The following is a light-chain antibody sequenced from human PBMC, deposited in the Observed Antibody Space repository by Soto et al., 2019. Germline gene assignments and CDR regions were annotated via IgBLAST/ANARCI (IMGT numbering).Light chain of an antibody. V-gene: IGLV2-23*02. CDR3: CSYAGSSTYV. Sequence: QSALTQPASVSGSPGQSVTISCTGPRSDIGDSNFISWYQHSPGKAPRLLIYEVNNRLSGVSKRFSGSKAGNTASLTISGLQAEDEADYYCCSYAGSSTYVFGTGTKVTVL. CDR1: RSDIGDSNF. CDR2: EVN. J-gene: IGLJ1*01.